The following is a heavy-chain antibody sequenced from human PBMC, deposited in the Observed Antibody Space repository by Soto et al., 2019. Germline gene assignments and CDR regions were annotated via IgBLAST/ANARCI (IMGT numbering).Heavy chain of an antibody. J-gene: IGHJ6*02. CDR1: GGTFSSYA. CDR2: IIPIFGTA. CDR3: ARMSPQARYYYGMDV. V-gene: IGHV1-69*13. Sequence: GASVKVSCKASGGTFSSYAISWVRQAPGQGLEWMGGIIPIFGTANYAQKFQGRVMITADESTSTAYMELSSLRSEDTAVYYCARMSPQARYYYGMDVWGQGTTVTVSS.